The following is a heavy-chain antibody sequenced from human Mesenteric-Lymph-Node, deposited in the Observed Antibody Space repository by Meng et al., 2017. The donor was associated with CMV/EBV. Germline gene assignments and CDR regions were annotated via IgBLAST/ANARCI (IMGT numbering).Heavy chain of an antibody. CDR2: ISGSGGLT. Sequence: GESLKISCAASGFTFSNYAMNWVRQAPGQGLEWVSTISGSGGLTYYADSVKGRFTISRDNSKNTLYLQMNSLRAEDTAVYHCAKDLAYSSSSGYYGMDVWGQGTTVTVSS. V-gene: IGHV3-23*01. J-gene: IGHJ6*02. D-gene: IGHD6-6*01. CDR1: GFTFSNYA. CDR3: AKDLAYSSSSGYYGMDV.